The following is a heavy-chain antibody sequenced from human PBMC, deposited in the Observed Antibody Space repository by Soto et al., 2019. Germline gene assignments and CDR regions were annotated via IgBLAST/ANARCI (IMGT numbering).Heavy chain of an antibody. D-gene: IGHD1-7*01. V-gene: IGHV3-23*01. CDR1: GFTFSSYA. CDR2: ISGSGGST. CDR3: AIVAQYNWYLRDLYYFDY. Sequence: SLRLSCAASGFTFSSYAMSWVRQAPGKGLEWVSAISGSGGSTYYADSVKGRFTISRDNSKNTLYLQMNSLRAEDTAVYYCAIVAQYNWYLRDLYYFDYWGQGTLVTVSS. J-gene: IGHJ4*02.